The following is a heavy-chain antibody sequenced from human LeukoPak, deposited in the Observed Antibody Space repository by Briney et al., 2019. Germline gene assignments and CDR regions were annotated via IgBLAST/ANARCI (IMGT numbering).Heavy chain of an antibody. D-gene: IGHD4-17*01. CDR2: ISSSGSTI. Sequence: GGSLRLSCAASGFTFSSYEMNWVRQAPGKGLEWVSYISSSGSTIYYADSVKGRFTISRDNAKNSLYLQMNSLRAEDTAVYYCARDGHDYGDWYYYMDVWGKGTTVTISS. V-gene: IGHV3-48*03. J-gene: IGHJ6*03. CDR3: ARDGHDYGDWYYYMDV. CDR1: GFTFSSYE.